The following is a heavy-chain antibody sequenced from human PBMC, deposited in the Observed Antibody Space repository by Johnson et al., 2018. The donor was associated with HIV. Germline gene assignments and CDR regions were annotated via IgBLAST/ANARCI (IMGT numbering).Heavy chain of an antibody. CDR3: ARDAGSSSFLGAFDI. J-gene: IGHJ3*02. V-gene: IGHV3-30-3*01. CDR1: GFTFSSYA. Sequence: QVRLVESGGGVVQPGRSLRLSCAASGFTFSSYAMHWVRQAPGKGLEWVAVISYDGSNKYYADSVKGRFTISRDNSKNTLYLQMNSLRAEDTAVYYCARDAGSSSFLGAFDIWGQGTMVTVSS. CDR2: ISYDGSNK. D-gene: IGHD6-6*01.